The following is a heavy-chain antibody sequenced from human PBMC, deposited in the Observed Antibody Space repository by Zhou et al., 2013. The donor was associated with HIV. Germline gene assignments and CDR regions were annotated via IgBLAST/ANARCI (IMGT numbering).Heavy chain of an antibody. V-gene: IGHV1-24*01. CDR1: GYTVTELS. J-gene: IGHJ4*02. CDR2: FDVEDGGA. CDR3: TRVIFDRSDE. D-gene: IGHD3-16*02. Sequence: QFQLVQSGAEVKKPGASVKVSCRVSGYTVTELSIHWVRQAPGKGLEWMGLFDVEDGGAVSSQTFEGRITLTADKFTDIAYMEMKSLRSDDTAVYYCTRVIFDRSDEWGQGTLVTVSS.